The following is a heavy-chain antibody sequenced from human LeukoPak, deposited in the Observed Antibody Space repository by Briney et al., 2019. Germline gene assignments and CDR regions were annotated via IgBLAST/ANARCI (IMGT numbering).Heavy chain of an antibody. J-gene: IGHJ4*02. CDR2: ISSSGSTI. Sequence: GGSLRLSCAASGFTFSSYEMNWVRQAPGKGLEWVSYISSSGSTIYYADSVKGRFTISRDNAKDSLYLQMNSLRAEDTAVYYCARDGYDFWSGYFYTKANYYYFDYWGQGTLVTVSS. CDR3: ARDGYDFWSGYFYTKANYYYFDY. V-gene: IGHV3-48*03. D-gene: IGHD3-3*01. CDR1: GFTFSSYE.